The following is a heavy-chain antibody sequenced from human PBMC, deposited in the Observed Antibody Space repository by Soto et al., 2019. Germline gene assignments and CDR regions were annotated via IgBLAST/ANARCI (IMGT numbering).Heavy chain of an antibody. Sequence: XESLKISCQGSAYAFSSYWIAWVRQMTGKGLEWMGIIYPGDSDTRYSPSFQGQVTISVDKSITTAYLQWSSLKASDTAMYYCARGYCTATICDPWFDPWGQGALVTVSS. J-gene: IGHJ5*02. V-gene: IGHV5-51*01. CDR3: ARGYCTATICDPWFDP. CDR2: IYPGDSDT. D-gene: IGHD2-8*02. CDR1: AYAFSSYW.